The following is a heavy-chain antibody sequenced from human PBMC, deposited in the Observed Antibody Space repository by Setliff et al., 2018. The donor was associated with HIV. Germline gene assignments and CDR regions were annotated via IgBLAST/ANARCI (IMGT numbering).Heavy chain of an antibody. D-gene: IGHD6-6*01. CDR2: INPSSDST. CDR3: ARDPAPSSSASYFQH. V-gene: IGHV1-46*01. CDR1: GYTFTSYY. Sequence: GASVKVSCKASGYTFTSYYMHWVRQAPGQGPEWMGIINPSSDSTTYAQKFQGRVTMTRDTSTSTVYMELSSLRSEDTAVYYCARDPAPSSSASYFQHWGQGTPVTVSS. J-gene: IGHJ1*01.